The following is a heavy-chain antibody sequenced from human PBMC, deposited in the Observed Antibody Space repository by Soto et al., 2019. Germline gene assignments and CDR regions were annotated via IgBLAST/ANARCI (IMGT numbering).Heavy chain of an antibody. Sequence: QITLKESGPTLAKPTQTLTLTCTFSGFSLSTSGVGVGWIRQPPGKALESLALIYWDDDKRYSPSLKSRLTLTKDTSKNQLVLTVPNMDSVDTATYYCAHRLWFGGSGNKRYNWFDPWGQGTLVTVAS. D-gene: IGHD3-10*01. V-gene: IGHV2-5*02. CDR1: GFSLSTSGVG. CDR2: IYWDDDK. CDR3: AHRLWFGGSGNKRYNWFDP. J-gene: IGHJ5*02.